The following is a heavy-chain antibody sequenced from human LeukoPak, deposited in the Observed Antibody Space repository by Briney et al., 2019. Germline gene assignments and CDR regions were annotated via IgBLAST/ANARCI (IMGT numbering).Heavy chain of an antibody. Sequence: GGSLRLSCAASGFTFSSYEMNWVRQAPGKGLEWVSYISSSGSTTYYADSVKGRFTISRDNSKNTLYLQMNSLRAEDTAVYYCAKDLLEGYCSSTSCYNQINYYYYYMDVWGKGTTVTVSS. D-gene: IGHD2-2*02. J-gene: IGHJ6*03. CDR1: GFTFSSYE. V-gene: IGHV3-48*03. CDR2: ISSSGSTT. CDR3: AKDLLEGYCSSTSCYNQINYYYYYMDV.